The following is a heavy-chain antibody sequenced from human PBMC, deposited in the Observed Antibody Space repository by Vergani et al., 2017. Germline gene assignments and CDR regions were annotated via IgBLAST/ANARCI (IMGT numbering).Heavy chain of an antibody. V-gene: IGHV4-34*01. D-gene: IGHD4-23*01. CDR1: GGSFSGYY. J-gene: IGHJ3*02. CDR2: INHSGST. CDR3: ARATVVIDAFDI. Sequence: QVQLQQWGAGLLKPSETLSLTCAVYGGSFSGYYWCWIRQPPGKGLEWIGEINHSGSTNYNPSLKSRVTIAVDTSKNQFSLKLSSVTAADTGVYYCARATVVIDAFDIWGQGTMVTVSS.